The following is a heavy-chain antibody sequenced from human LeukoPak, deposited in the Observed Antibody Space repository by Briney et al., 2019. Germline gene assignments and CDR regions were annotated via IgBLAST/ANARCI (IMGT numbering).Heavy chain of an antibody. J-gene: IGHJ4*02. D-gene: IGHD3-3*01. Sequence: GASVKVSCKASGYTFTGYYMHWVRQAPGQGLEWMGWINPNSGGTNHAQKFQGRVTMTRDTSISTAYMELSRLRSDDTAVYYCARARPRKLLFVSWGQGTLVTVSS. CDR2: INPNSGGT. CDR1: GYTFTGYY. CDR3: ARARPRKLLFVS. V-gene: IGHV1-2*02.